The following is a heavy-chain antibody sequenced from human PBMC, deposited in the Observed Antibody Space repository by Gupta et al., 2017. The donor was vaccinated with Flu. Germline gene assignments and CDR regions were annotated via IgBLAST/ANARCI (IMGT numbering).Heavy chain of an antibody. CDR2: IYKSGIT. V-gene: IGHV4-59*02. CDR1: VSKNY. J-gene: IGHJ4*02. CDR3: GLDSSVYWGLEY. D-gene: IGHD3-22*01. Sequence: VSKNYWSGIRQSPGRGLEWIGYIYKSGITKYKPSLKSRVNISVDTSKNQVSLKLRSVNAADTAVYYCGLDSSVYWGLEYWGQGTLVTVSS.